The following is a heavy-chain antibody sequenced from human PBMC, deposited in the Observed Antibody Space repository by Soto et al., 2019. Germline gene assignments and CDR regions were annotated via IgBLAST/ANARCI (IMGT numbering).Heavy chain of an antibody. J-gene: IGHJ5*02. Sequence: KPSETLSFTCTVSGGSISSYYWSWIRKTPGKGLEWIGYIYYSGSTNYNPSLKSRVTISVDTSKNQFSLKLSSVTAADTAVYYCARIRIVVSNAYFDPWGQGTLVTVSS. CDR1: GGSISSYY. CDR3: ARIRIVVSNAYFDP. CDR2: IYYSGST. V-gene: IGHV4-59*01. D-gene: IGHD2-2*01.